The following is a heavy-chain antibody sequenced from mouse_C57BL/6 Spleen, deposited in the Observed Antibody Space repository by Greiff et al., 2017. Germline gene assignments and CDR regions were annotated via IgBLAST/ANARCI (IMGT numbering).Heavy chain of an antibody. CDR3: TRIYYDYDDAMDY. V-gene: IGHV5-9-1*02. CDR2: ISSGGDYI. CDR1: GFTFSSYA. Sequence: EVKLMESGEGLVKPGGSLKLSCAASGFTFSSYAMSWVRQTPEKRLEWVAYISSGGDYIYYADTVKGRFTISRDNARNTLYLQMSSLKSEDTAMYYCTRIYYDYDDAMDYWGQGTSVTVSS. J-gene: IGHJ4*01. D-gene: IGHD2-4*01.